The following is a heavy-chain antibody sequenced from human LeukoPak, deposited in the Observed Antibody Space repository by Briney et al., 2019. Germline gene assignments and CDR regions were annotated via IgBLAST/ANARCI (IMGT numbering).Heavy chain of an antibody. Sequence: ASETLSPTCTVSGGSISSYYWSWIRQPPGKGLEWIGYIYYSGSTNYNPSLKSRVTISVDTSKNQFSLKLSSVTAADTAVYYCARGGYYYDSSGYYYFDYWGQGTLVTVSS. CDR3: ARGGYYYDSSGYYYFDY. J-gene: IGHJ4*02. D-gene: IGHD3-22*01. CDR1: GGSISSYY. V-gene: IGHV4-59*01. CDR2: IYYSGST.